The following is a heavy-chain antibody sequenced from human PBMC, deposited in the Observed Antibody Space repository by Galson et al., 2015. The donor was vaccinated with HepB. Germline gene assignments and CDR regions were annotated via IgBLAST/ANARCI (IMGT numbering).Heavy chain of an antibody. J-gene: IGHJ5*02. V-gene: IGHV3-30*04. Sequence: SLRLSCAASGFSFGSYAMHWVRQAPGKGLEWLSLMTYDGRTTYYADSVKGRFTISRDNSKNTLYLQMNSLRVDDTAVYYCASVVMYSATHPRVADLDAWGQGILVTVSS. CDR1: GFSFGSYA. CDR2: MTYDGRTT. CDR3: ASVVMYSATHPRVADLDA. D-gene: IGHD3-22*01.